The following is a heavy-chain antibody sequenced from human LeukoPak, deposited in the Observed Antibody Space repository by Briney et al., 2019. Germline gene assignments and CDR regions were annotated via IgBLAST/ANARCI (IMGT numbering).Heavy chain of an antibody. D-gene: IGHD2-15*01. Sequence: PGGSLRLSCAASGFTFSSYGMHWVRQAPGKGLEWVAFIRYDGSNKYYADSVKGRFTISRDNSKNTLYLQMNSLRAEDTAVYYCATRYCSGSSCYALDHWGQGTLVTVSS. V-gene: IGHV3-30*02. CDR3: ATRYCSGSSCYALDH. CDR1: GFTFSSYG. CDR2: IRYDGSNK. J-gene: IGHJ4*01.